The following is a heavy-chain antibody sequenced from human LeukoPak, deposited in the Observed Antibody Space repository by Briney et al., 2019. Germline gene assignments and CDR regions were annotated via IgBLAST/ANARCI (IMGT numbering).Heavy chain of an antibody. D-gene: IGHD2-15*01. CDR2: ISYAGSNK. Sequence: GGPLRLSCAASGFTFSRYAMYWVRQAPGKGLEWGADISYAGSNKYYADSVKGRFTISRDNSKNTLYLQMNSLRAEDTAVDYCARDDCSGGSCFYDYWGQGTLVTVSS. J-gene: IGHJ4*02. CDR1: GFTFSRYA. V-gene: IGHV3-30-3*01. CDR3: ARDDCSGGSCFYDY.